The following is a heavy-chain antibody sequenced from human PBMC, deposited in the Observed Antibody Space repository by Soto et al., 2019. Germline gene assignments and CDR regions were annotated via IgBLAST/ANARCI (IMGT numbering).Heavy chain of an antibody. V-gene: IGHV3-23*01. Sequence: GGSLRLSCAASGFTFSSYAMSWVRQAPGKGLEWVSAISGSGGSTYYADSVKGRFTISRDNSKNTLYLQMNSLRAEDTAVYYCARPYGDYHYYYYMDVWGKGTTVTVSS. CDR2: ISGSGGST. D-gene: IGHD4-17*01. CDR1: GFTFSSYA. J-gene: IGHJ6*03. CDR3: ARPYGDYHYYYYMDV.